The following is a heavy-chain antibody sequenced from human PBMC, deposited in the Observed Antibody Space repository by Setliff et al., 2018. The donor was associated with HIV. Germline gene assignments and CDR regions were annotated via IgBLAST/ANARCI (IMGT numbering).Heavy chain of an antibody. Sequence: GGSLRLSCAASGFTFSDHYMDWVRQAPGKGLEWVAVVWYDGGKKYYADSVKGRFTISRDNSKNTVDLQMNTLRAEDTAVYYCAKVPLFVVVPAALGGMDVWGQGTTVTVSS. J-gene: IGHJ6*02. V-gene: IGHV3-33*06. CDR3: AKVPLFVVVPAALGGMDV. CDR1: GFTFSDHY. D-gene: IGHD2-2*01. CDR2: VWYDGGKK.